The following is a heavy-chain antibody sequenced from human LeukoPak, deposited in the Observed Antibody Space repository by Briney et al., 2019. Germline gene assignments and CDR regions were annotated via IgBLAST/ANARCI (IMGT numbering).Heavy chain of an antibody. Sequence: GGSLRLSCAVSGFTFSSYAMHWVRQAPGKGLEWVAVISCDGSNKYYADSVKGRFTISRDDSKNTLYLQMNSLRAEDTAVYYCARGYSGYDGFDYWGQGTLVTVSS. CDR1: GFTFSSYA. V-gene: IGHV3-30*04. CDR2: ISCDGSNK. J-gene: IGHJ4*02. D-gene: IGHD5-12*01. CDR3: ARGYSGYDGFDY.